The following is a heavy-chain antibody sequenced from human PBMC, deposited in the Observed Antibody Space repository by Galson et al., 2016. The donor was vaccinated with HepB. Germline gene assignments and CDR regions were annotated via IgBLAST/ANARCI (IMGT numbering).Heavy chain of an antibody. D-gene: IGHD6-13*01. Sequence: SLRLSCAASGFTFSNYWMSWVRQAPGKGLEWVANIKQDGNEKYYVDSVKGRFTISRDNAKNSLYLQMNSLRAEDTALYYCTTTISATAGIDWGQGTLVTVSS. CDR3: TTTISATAGID. CDR2: IKQDGNEK. CDR1: GFTFSNYW. J-gene: IGHJ4*02. V-gene: IGHV3-7*01.